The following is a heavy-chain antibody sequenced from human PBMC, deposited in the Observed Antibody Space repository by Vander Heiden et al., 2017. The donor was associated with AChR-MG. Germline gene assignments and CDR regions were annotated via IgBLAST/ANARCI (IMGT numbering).Heavy chain of an antibody. D-gene: IGHD3-22*01. CDR2: ISGSGGST. V-gene: IGHV3-23*01. J-gene: IGHJ4*02. CDR3: AKDYYYDSSGYYLFDY. CDR1: GFTFSSYA. Sequence: EVQLLESGGGLVQPGGSLRLSCAASGFTFSSYAMGWVRQAPGKGLEWVSAISGSGGSTYYADSVKGRFTISRDNSKNTLYLQMNSLRAEDTAVYYCAKDYYYDSSGYYLFDYWGQGTLVTVSS.